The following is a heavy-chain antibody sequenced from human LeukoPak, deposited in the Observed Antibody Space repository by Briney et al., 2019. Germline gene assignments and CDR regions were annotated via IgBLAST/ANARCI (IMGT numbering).Heavy chain of an antibody. D-gene: IGHD4-11*01. CDR1: GGSISSYY. Sequence: SETLSLTCTVSGGSISSYYWSWIRQPPGKGLEWIGYIYYSGSTNYNPSLKSRVTISVDTSKNQFSLKLSSITAADTAVYYCARVRGGTYSHYFDYWGQGTLVTVSS. CDR2: IYYSGST. V-gene: IGHV4-59*01. J-gene: IGHJ4*02. CDR3: ARVRGGTYSHYFDY.